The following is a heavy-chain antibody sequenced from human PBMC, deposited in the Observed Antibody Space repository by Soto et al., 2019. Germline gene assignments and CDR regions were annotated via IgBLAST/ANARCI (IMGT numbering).Heavy chain of an antibody. CDR3: ASVRYGGIAVDS. CDR1: GYTFTSYE. J-gene: IGHJ4*02. D-gene: IGHD6-13*01. V-gene: IGHV1-8*01. Sequence: ASVKVSCKSSGYTFTSYEINWVRQATGQGLEWMGWMDPNSGNTGYAQKFQGRVTMTRNSSISTAYVELRSLTSEDTAVYYCASVRYGGIAVDSWGRGTLVTVSS. CDR2: MDPNSGNT.